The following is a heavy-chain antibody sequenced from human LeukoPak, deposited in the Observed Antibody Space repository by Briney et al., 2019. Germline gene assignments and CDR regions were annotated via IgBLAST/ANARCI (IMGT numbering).Heavy chain of an antibody. J-gene: IGHJ6*02. CDR1: GFTVSNNY. V-gene: IGHV3-53*01. Sequence: PGGSLRISCAASGFTVSNNYMSWVRQAPGKGLDWVSVLYSGGSTYYADSVKGRFTISRDNFKNTLYLQMNSLRAEDTAVYYCASQLDPYYYYYGMDVWGQGTTVTVSS. CDR2: LYSGGST. CDR3: ASQLDPYYYYYGMDV. D-gene: IGHD1-1*01.